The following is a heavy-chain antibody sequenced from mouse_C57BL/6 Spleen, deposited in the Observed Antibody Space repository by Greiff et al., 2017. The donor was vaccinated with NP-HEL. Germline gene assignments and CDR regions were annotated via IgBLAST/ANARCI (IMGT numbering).Heavy chain of an antibody. V-gene: IGHV5-6*01. Sequence: EVQGVESGGDLVKPGGSLKLSCAASGFTFSSYGMSWVRQTPDKRLEWVATISSGGSYTYYPDSVKGRFTISRDNAKNTLYLQMSSLKSEDTAMYYCARHAPYGSSLSYAMDYWGQGTSVTVSS. J-gene: IGHJ4*01. CDR1: GFTFSSYG. D-gene: IGHD1-1*01. CDR3: ARHAPYGSSLSYAMDY. CDR2: ISSGGSYT.